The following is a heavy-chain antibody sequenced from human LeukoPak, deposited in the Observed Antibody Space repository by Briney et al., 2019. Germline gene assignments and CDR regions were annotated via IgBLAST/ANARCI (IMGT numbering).Heavy chain of an antibody. CDR3: ARHYLGGNYPDYFNH. D-gene: IGHD1-26*01. CDR1: GGSISSTTYY. Sequence: SETLSLTCIVSGGSISSTTYYWGWIRQPPGKRLEWIGSIYYSGNTYYNPSLKSRVTISIDTSKNQFSLNLNSVTAADTALNSCARHYLGGNYPDYFNHWGQGTLVTVSS. J-gene: IGHJ4*02. CDR2: IYYSGNT. V-gene: IGHV4-39*01.